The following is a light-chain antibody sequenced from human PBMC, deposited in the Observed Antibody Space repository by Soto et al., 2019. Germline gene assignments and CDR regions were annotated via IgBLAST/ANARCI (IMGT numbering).Light chain of an antibody. CDR1: SSDVAANNF. CDR3: VSYAGSNKYVL. Sequence: QSAPAQPPSASGSPGQSVTISCTGTSSDVAANNFVSWYQHHPGKAPKLLIYEVSKRPSGVPDRFSGSKSGNTASLTVSGLQAEDEAHYFCVSYAGSNKYVLFGGGTKLTVL. J-gene: IGLJ2*01. V-gene: IGLV2-8*01. CDR2: EVS.